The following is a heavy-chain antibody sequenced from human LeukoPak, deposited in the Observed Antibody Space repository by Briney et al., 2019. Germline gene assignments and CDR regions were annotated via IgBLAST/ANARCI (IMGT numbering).Heavy chain of an antibody. CDR2: IEEDGSEK. Sequence: GGSLRLSCVASGFTFRGYSMTWVRQAPGKGLEWVANIEEDGSEKYYVDSVKGRFTISRDNAKNSLFLQMNSLRAEDTAVYYCARDGGTRLKYSFGYGDFWGQGTLVTVSS. V-gene: IGHV3-7*01. D-gene: IGHD3-22*01. CDR3: ARDGGTRLKYSFGYGDF. J-gene: IGHJ4*02. CDR1: GFTFRGYS.